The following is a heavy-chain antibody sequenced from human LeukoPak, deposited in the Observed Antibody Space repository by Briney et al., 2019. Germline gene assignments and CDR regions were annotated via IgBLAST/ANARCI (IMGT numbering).Heavy chain of an antibody. CDR2: IYYTATA. CDR1: GGSISSSSYY. J-gene: IGHJ4*02. CDR3: ARRSTNYYDSSGHFDY. D-gene: IGHD3-22*01. V-gene: IGHV4-39*01. Sequence: PSETLSLTCTVSGGSISSSSYYWGWIRQPPGKGLEWIGSIYYTATAYYNPSLKSRVTISVDTSKNQFSLKLSSVTAADTAVYYCARRSTNYYDSSGHFDYWGQGTLVTVSS.